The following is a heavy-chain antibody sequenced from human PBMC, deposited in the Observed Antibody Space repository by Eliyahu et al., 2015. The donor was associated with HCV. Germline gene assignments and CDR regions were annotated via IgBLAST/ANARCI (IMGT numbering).Heavy chain of an antibody. J-gene: IGHJ4*02. CDR3: ARAAPFDSSGYYGLDY. D-gene: IGHD3-22*01. V-gene: IGHV3-48*01. Sequence: EVQLVESGGGLVQPGGSLRLSCAASGFAFSTYTMNWVRQAPGKGLEWIPYITSTSTTIYYADSVKGRFTISRDNAKNSLYLQMSSLRAEDTAVYYCARAAPFDSSGYYGLDYWGQGTLVTVSS. CDR2: ITSTSTTI. CDR1: GFAFSTYT.